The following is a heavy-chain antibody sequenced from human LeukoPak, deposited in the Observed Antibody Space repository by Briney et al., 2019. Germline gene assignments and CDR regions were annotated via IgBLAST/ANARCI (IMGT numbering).Heavy chain of an antibody. CDR3: ARNDYGDYYFDY. J-gene: IGHJ4*02. Sequence: GGSLRLSCAASGLTFSRYAMHWVRRAPGKGLEWVAIISKDGNNIYYADSVKGRFTISRDNSKNTLYLQVNSLRAEDTAMYYCARNDYGDYYFDYWGLGTLVTVSS. V-gene: IGHV3-30-3*01. CDR2: ISKDGNNI. CDR1: GLTFSRYA. D-gene: IGHD4-17*01.